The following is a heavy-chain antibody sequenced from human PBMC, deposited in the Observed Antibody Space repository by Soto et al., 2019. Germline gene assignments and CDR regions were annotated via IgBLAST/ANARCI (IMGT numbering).Heavy chain of an antibody. CDR2: ISTYNGNT. D-gene: IGHD3-10*01. J-gene: IGHJ4*02. V-gene: IGHV1-18*01. Sequence: QVQLVQSGAEVKKPGASVKVSCKASGYTFTNYGITWVRQAPGQGLEWMGWISTYNGNTNSAQNLQGRVTMTTDTSTSTAYVELRSLRCADSGVYYCATTPVLISVTMVQGVWNNWGQGTLVAVSA. CDR1: GYTFTNYG. CDR3: ATTPVLISVTMVQGVWNN.